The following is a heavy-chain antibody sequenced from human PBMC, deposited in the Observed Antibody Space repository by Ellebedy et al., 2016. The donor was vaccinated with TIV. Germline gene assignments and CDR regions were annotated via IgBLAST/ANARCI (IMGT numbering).Heavy chain of an antibody. CDR3: AKGSMVRGLAG. CDR1: VPSITGYH. J-gene: IGHJ4*02. Sequence: GSLRLSXEIDVPSITGYHWAWVRQPPGKGLEWIGDVHHRGGTRYISSLKGRVTISLDTSRKEFSLYITSVTAADTALYFCAKGSMVRGLAGWGQGTLVIVSS. V-gene: IGHV4-34*01. CDR2: VHHRGGT. D-gene: IGHD3-10*01.